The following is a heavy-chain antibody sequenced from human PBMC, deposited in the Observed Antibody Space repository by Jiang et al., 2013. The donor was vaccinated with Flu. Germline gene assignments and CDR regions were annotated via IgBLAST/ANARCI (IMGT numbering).Heavy chain of an antibody. CDR2: ISYGVRT. J-gene: IGHJ5*02. Sequence: GPGLVKASETLSLSCTVSGGSITNNSYYWGWIRQPPGKGLEWIGSISYGVRTYYNPSLKSRVSISVDTSKNQFSLKLRSMTAADTAVYYCARHRKGETTLERVTNWFDPWGQGSLVTVSS. CDR3: ARHRKGETTLERVTNWFDP. D-gene: IGHD1-14*01. CDR1: GGSITNNSYY. V-gene: IGHV4-39*01.